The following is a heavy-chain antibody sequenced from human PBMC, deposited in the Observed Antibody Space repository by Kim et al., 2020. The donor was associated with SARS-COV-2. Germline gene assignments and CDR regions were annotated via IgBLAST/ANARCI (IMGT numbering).Heavy chain of an antibody. D-gene: IGHD2-15*01. Sequence: GGSLRLSCAASGFTFSSYGMHWVRQAPGKGLEWVAVISYDGSNKYYADSVKGRFTISRDNSKNTLYLQMNSLRAEDTAVYYCAKDLDAYCSGGSCYSLFDYWGQGTLVTVSS. CDR2: ISYDGSNK. CDR3: AKDLDAYCSGGSCYSLFDY. V-gene: IGHV3-30*18. CDR1: GFTFSSYG. J-gene: IGHJ4*02.